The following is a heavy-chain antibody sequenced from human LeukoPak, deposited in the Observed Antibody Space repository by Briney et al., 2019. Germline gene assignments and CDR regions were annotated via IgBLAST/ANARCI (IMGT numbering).Heavy chain of an antibody. CDR3: AKDTSYDSRNYFVDY. J-gene: IGHJ4*02. CDR1: GFTFSSYW. D-gene: IGHD3-22*01. Sequence: PGGSLRLSCAASGFTFSSYWMSWVRQAPGKGLEWVANIKQDGSEEYYVDSVKGRFTISRDNAKNSLYLQMNSLTTEDTALYYCAKDTSYDSRNYFVDYWGQGTLVTVTS. V-gene: IGHV3-7*03. CDR2: IKQDGSEE.